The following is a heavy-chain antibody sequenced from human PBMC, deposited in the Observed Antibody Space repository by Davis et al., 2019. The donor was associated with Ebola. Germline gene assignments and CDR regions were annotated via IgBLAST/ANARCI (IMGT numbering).Heavy chain of an antibody. D-gene: IGHD2-15*01. J-gene: IGHJ4*02. V-gene: IGHV4-34*01. CDR1: GGSFSGYH. CDR3: ARVGGCSGGSCHPPY. Sequence: PSETLSLTCAVYGGSFSGYHWSWIRQPPGKGLEWIGKSNHSGSTNYNPSLKSRVTISVDTSKKQVSLKLSSVTAADTAVYYCARVGGCSGGSCHPPYWGQGTLVTVSS. CDR2: SNHSGST.